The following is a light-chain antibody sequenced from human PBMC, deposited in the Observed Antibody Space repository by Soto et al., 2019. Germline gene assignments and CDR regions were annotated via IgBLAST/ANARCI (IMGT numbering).Light chain of an antibody. J-gene: IGKJ1*01. CDR1: QSVSSSY. V-gene: IGKV3-20*01. Sequence: EIVLTQSPGTLSLSPGDTATLSCRASQSVSSSYLAWYQQKPGQAPRLLIYVASIRATGIPDRFSGSGSGTDDTLTIHSLEPEDFAVYYCQQSGSSPRTFGQGTKVENK. CDR2: VAS. CDR3: QQSGSSPRT.